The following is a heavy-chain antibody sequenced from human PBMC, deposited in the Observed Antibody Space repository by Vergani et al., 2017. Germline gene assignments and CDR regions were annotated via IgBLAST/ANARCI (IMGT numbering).Heavy chain of an antibody. CDR2: IIPIFGTA. CDR1: GGTFSSYA. Sequence: QVQLVQSGAEVKKPGSSVKVSCKASGGTFSSYAISWVRQAPGQGLEWMGGIIPIFGTANYAQKFQGRVTITADESTITAYLELSSLRSEDTAVYYCARVNDFWSGYYSGVYYYYYMDVWGKGTTVTVSS. D-gene: IGHD3-3*01. V-gene: IGHV1-69*01. CDR3: ARVNDFWSGYYSGVYYYYYMDV. J-gene: IGHJ6*03.